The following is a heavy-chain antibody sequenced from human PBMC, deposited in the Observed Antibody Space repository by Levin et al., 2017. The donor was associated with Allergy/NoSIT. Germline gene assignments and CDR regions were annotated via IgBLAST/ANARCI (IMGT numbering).Heavy chain of an antibody. J-gene: IGHJ5*02. CDR2: INPSGGST. D-gene: IGHD6-13*01. CDR3: ARTPGIAAAGTGRYNWFDP. CDR1: GYTFTSYY. V-gene: IGHV1-46*01. Sequence: ASVKVSCKASGYTFTSYYMHWVRQAPGQGLEWMGIINPSGGSTSYAQKFQGRVTMTRDTSTSTVYMELSSLRSEDTAVYYCARTPGIAAAGTGRYNWFDPWGQGTLVTVSS.